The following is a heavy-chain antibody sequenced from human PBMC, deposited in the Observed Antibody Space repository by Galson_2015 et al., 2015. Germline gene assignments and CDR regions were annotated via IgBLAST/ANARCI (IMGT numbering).Heavy chain of an antibody. D-gene: IGHD2-15*01. CDR3: AKGGPYCSGGNCHGVFDS. J-gene: IGHJ4*02. V-gene: IGHV3-23*01. CDR2: IGDSGANT. CDR1: GFTFSSYA. Sequence: SLRLSCAVSGFTFSSYAMGWVRQAPGTGLEGVSSIGDSGANTKYADSVKGRFTISRDNSKNTLYPQMNSLRGDDTAVYYCAKGGPYCSGGNCHGVFDSWGQGTLVTISS.